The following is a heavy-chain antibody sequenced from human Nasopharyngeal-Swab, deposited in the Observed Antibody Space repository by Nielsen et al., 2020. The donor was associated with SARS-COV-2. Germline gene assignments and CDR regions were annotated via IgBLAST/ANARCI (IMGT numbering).Heavy chain of an antibody. V-gene: IGHV3-30*18. CDR2: ISYDGSNK. CDR1: GFTFRNYG. D-gene: IGHD3-22*01. CDR3: AKEGYYDSSGYYHGGYFDY. J-gene: IGHJ4*02. Sequence: GESLKISCAASGFTFRNYGMHWVRQAPGKGLEWVAVISYDGSNKYYADSVKGRFTISRDNSKNTLYLQMNSLRAEDTAVYYCAKEGYYDSSGYYHGGYFDYWGQGTLVTVSS.